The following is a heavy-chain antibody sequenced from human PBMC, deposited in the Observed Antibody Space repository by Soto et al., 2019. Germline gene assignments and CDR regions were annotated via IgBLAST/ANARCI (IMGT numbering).Heavy chain of an antibody. Sequence: SETLSLTCTVSGGSISSYYWSWIRQPPGKGLEWIGYIYYSGSTNYNPSLKSRVTISVDTSKNQFSLKLSSVTAADTAVYYCARERPDGCRLDPWGQGTLVTVS. V-gene: IGHV4-59*01. D-gene: IGHD6-19*01. CDR1: GGSISSYY. CDR3: ARERPDGCRLDP. CDR2: IYYSGST. J-gene: IGHJ5*02.